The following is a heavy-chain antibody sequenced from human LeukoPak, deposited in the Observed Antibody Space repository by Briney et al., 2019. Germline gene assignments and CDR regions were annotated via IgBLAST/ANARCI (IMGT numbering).Heavy chain of an antibody. CDR2: MNPNSGNT. V-gene: IGHV1-8*03. CDR3: ARVSGPYYDFWSGYGQRTFDP. D-gene: IGHD3-3*01. CDR1: GYTFTSYD. J-gene: IGHJ5*02. Sequence: GASVKVSCKASGYTFTSYDINWVRQATGQGLEWMGWMNPNSGNTGYAQKFQGRVTITRNTSISTAYMELSSLRSEDTAVYYCARVSGPYYDFWSGYGQRTFDPWGQGTLVTVSS.